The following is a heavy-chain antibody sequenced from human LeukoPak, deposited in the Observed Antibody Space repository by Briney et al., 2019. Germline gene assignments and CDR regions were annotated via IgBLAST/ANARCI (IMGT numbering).Heavy chain of an antibody. V-gene: IGHV3-23*01. CDR2: IRGNGGTA. D-gene: IGHD1-26*01. CDR3: TSLNSGWYDS. Sequence: GGSLRLSCAASGFTFSSYAMSWVRQAPGKGLEWVAAIRGNGGTAFYADSVKGRFTVSRDNSKNTLYLQMNSLRAEDTAVYYCTSLNSGWYDSWGQGTLVTVSS. J-gene: IGHJ5*01. CDR1: GFTFSSYA.